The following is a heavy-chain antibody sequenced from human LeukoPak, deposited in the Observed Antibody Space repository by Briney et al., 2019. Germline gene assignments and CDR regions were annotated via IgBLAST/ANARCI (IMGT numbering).Heavy chain of an antibody. CDR2: IWYDGSNK. Sequence: GGSLRLSCAASGFTFSSYGMHWVRQAPGKGLEWVAVIWYDGSNKYYADSVKGRFTISRDNSKNTLYLQMNSLRAEDTAVYYCAKLVRDYGMDVWGQGTTVTVSS. J-gene: IGHJ6*02. D-gene: IGHD4-23*01. V-gene: IGHV3-30*02. CDR3: AKLVRDYGMDV. CDR1: GFTFSSYG.